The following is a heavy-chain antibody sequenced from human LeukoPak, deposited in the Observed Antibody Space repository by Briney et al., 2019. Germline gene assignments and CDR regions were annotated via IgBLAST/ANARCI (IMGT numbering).Heavy chain of an antibody. CDR1: GYTFTSYG. D-gene: IGHD3-3*01. CDR3: ARGPRPYDFWSGPLDY. Sequence: SVKVSCKASGYTFTSYGISWVRQAPGQGLEWMGGIIPIFGTANYAQKFQGRVTITADESTSTAYMELSSLRSEDTAVYYCARGPRPYDFWSGPLDYWGQGTLVTVSS. V-gene: IGHV1-69*13. CDR2: IIPIFGTA. J-gene: IGHJ4*02.